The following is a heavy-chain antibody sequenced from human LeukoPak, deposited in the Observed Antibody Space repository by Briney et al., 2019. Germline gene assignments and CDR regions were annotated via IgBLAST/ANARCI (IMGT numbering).Heavy chain of an antibody. CDR3: ARDDDYGDSYWYFDL. D-gene: IGHD4-17*01. CDR2: TRYDGSNK. J-gene: IGHJ2*01. CDR1: TPTPTTHG. Sequence: PARSLTPPRPPPTPTPTTHGTHPPPHPPTNPPEKAAPTRYDGSNKYYADSVKGRFTISRDNSKNTLYLQMNSLRAEDTAVYYCARDDDYGDSYWYFDLWGRGTLVTVSS. V-gene: IGHV3-33*01.